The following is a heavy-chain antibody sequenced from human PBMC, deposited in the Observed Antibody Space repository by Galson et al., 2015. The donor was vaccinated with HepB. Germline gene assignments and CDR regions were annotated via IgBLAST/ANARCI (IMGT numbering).Heavy chain of an antibody. J-gene: IGHJ6*02. V-gene: IGHV3-15*01. D-gene: IGHD2-2*01. CDR1: GFTFSNAW. CDR3: TTSRTNIVVVPAAPYYYYGMDV. CDR2: IKSKTDGGTT. Sequence: SLRLSCAASGFTFSNAWMSWVRQAPGKGLEWVGRIKSKTDGGTTDYAAPVKGRFTISRDDSKNTLYLQMNSLKTEDTAVYYCTTSRTNIVVVPAAPYYYYGMDVWGQGTTVTVSS.